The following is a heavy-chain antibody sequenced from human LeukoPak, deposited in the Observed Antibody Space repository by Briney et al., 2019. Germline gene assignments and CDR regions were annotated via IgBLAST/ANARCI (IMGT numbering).Heavy chain of an antibody. CDR1: GFTFGSYW. J-gene: IGHJ3*02. D-gene: IGHD6-19*01. V-gene: IGHV3-74*01. CDR3: ARYRGSSGWSYDAFDI. Sequence: PGGSLRLSCAASGFTFGSYWMHWVRQAPGKGLVWVSRINSDGSSTSYADSVKGRFTISRDNAKNTLYLQMNSLRAEDTAVYYCARYRGSSGWSYDAFDIWGQGTMVTVSS. CDR2: INSDGSST.